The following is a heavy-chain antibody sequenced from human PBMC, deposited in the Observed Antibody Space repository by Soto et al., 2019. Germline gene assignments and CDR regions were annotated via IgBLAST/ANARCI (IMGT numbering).Heavy chain of an antibody. D-gene: IGHD3-22*01. CDR1: GFTFSSYS. Sequence: AGGSLRLSCAASGFTFSSYSMNWVRQAPGKGLEWVSSISSSSSYIYYADSVKGRFTISRDNAKNSLYLQMNSLRAEDTAVYYCARDLGYYDSSGYYPSVYGMDVWGQGTTVTVSS. V-gene: IGHV3-21*01. CDR3: ARDLGYYDSSGYYPSVYGMDV. J-gene: IGHJ6*02. CDR2: ISSSSSYI.